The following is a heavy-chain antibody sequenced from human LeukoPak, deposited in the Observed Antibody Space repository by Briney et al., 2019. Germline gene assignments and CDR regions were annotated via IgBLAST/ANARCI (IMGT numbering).Heavy chain of an antibody. CDR1: GGSFSGYY. CDR3: ARSGVVREYYGMDV. V-gene: IGHV4-34*01. D-gene: IGHD3-10*01. J-gene: IGHJ6*02. Sequence: PPETLSLTCAVYGGSFSGYYWSWIRQPPGKGLEWIGEINHSGSTNYNPSLKSRVTISVDTSKNQFSLKLSSVTAADTAVYYCARSGVVREYYGMDVWGQGTTVTVSS. CDR2: INHSGST.